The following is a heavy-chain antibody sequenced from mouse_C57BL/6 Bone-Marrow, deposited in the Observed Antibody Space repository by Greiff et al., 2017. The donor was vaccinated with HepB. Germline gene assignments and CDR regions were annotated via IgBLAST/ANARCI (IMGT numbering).Heavy chain of an antibody. CDR1: GYTFTSYG. D-gene: IGHD1-1*01. CDR3: ARGGPGPSTGYYFDY. J-gene: IGHJ2*01. Sequence: QVHVKQSGAELARPGASVKLSCKASGYTFTSYGISWVKQRTGQGLEWIGEIYPRSGNTYYNEKFKGKATLTADKSSSTAYMELRSLTSEDSAVYFCARGGPGPSTGYYFDYWGQGTTLTVSS. V-gene: IGHV1-81*01. CDR2: IYPRSGNT.